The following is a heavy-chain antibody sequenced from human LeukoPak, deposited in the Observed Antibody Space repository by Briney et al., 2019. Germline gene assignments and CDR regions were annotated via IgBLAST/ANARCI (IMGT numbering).Heavy chain of an antibody. V-gene: IGHV4-34*01. J-gene: IGHJ6*04. CDR1: GGSFSGYY. Sequence: PSETLSLTCAVYGGSFSGYYWSWIRHPPGRGLEWIAEIDHSGSTHYNPSLKSRVIISVDMSQHQVSLRLNSLTAADTAVYYCARGYTYYGSGSPPGDVWGNGTSVIVSS. D-gene: IGHD3-10*01. CDR2: IDHSGST. CDR3: ARGYTYYGSGSPPGDV.